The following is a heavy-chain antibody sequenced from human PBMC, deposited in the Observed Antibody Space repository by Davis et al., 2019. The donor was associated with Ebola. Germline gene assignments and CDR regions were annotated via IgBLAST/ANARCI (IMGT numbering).Heavy chain of an antibody. V-gene: IGHV3-30*19. CDR1: GFTFSSYG. CDR2: ISYDGSNK. D-gene: IGHD2-2*01. J-gene: IGHJ6*03. Sequence: PGGSLRLSCAASGFTFSSYGMHWVRQAPGKGLEWVAVISYDGSNKYYADSVKGRFTISRDNSKNTLYLQMNSLRAEDTAVYYCARDDIVVVPAATQAYYYYYMDVWGKGTTVTVSS. CDR3: ARDDIVVVPAATQAYYYYYMDV.